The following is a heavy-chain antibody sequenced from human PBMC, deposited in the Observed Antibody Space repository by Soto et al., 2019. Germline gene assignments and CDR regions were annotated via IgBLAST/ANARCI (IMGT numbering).Heavy chain of an antibody. CDR2: LSGSGFTT. CDR3: VRDREAYVSGWPNWFDL. Sequence: PGGSLRLSCEASGFTSNSYAMGWVRQAPGKGLEWVSSLSGSGFTTFYAASGKGRFTISRNNYRNTLYLQMNSLRVEDTAIYYCVRDREAYVSGWPNWFDLWGQGTLVTVSS. CDR1: GFTSNSYA. V-gene: IGHV3-23*01. J-gene: IGHJ5*02. D-gene: IGHD6-19*01.